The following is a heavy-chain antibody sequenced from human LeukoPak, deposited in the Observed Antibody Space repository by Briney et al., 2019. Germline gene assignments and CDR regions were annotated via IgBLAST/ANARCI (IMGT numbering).Heavy chain of an antibody. CDR3: ARAPRAVAGTGWFDP. D-gene: IGHD6-19*01. Sequence: SETLSLTCTVSGGSISSSSYYWGWIRQPPGKGLEWIGSIYYSGSTYYNPSLKSRVTISVDTSKNQFSLRLSSVTAADTAVYYCARAPRAVAGTGWFDPWGQGTLVTVSS. J-gene: IGHJ5*02. V-gene: IGHV4-39*07. CDR2: IYYSGST. CDR1: GGSISSSSYY.